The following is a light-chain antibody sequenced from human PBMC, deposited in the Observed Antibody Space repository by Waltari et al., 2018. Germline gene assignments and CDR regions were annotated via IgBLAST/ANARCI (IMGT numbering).Light chain of an antibody. Sequence: QSVLTQPPSASGTPGQRVTISCSGSSSNSGSNYVYWYQQLPGTAPKLLIYRNNQRPSGVPDRFSGSKSGTSASLAISGLRSEDEADYYCAAWDDSLSGQVVFGGGTKLTVL. J-gene: IGLJ2*01. CDR1: SSNSGSNY. V-gene: IGLV1-47*01. CDR2: RNN. CDR3: AAWDDSLSGQVV.